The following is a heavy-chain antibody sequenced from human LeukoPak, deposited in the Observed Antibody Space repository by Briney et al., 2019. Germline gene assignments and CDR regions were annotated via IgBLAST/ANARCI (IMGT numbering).Heavy chain of an antibody. CDR2: ISGSGGST. D-gene: IGHD3-3*01. Sequence: PGGSLRLSCAASGFTFSSYAMSWVRQAPGKGLEWVSAISGSGGSTHYADSVKGRFTISRDNSKNTLYLQMNSLRAEDTAVYYCTDDFWSGYETGDYWGQGTLVTVSS. V-gene: IGHV3-23*01. CDR3: TDDFWSGYETGDY. CDR1: GFTFSSYA. J-gene: IGHJ4*02.